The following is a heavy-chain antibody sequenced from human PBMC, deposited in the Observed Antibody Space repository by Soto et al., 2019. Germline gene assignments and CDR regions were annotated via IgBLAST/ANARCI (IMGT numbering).Heavy chain of an antibody. D-gene: IGHD5-18*01. CDR1: GFTFSSFG. Sequence: QVQLVESGGGVVQPGRSLRLSCAVSGFTFSSFGMHWVRQAPGKGLEWVAVISYDGNNQYYPDSVKGRFTISRDNSKKTLYLHMNSLRAEDTAVYYCVKETGRGYSNGSPYYFDYWGQGTLVTVSS. CDR2: ISYDGNNQ. CDR3: VKETGRGYSNGSPYYFDY. J-gene: IGHJ4*02. V-gene: IGHV3-30*18.